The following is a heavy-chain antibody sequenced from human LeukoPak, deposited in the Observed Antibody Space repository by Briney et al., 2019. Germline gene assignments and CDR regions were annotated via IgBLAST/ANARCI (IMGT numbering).Heavy chain of an antibody. CDR1: GFTFSNAW. CDR2: IRSKTDGGTT. J-gene: IGHJ4*02. CDR3: ATDLRWDLQPLFY. D-gene: IGHD1-26*01. Sequence: GGSLRLSCAASGFTFSNAWMSWVRQAPGKGLEWVGRIRSKTDGGTTDYAAPVKGRFTISRDDSKNTLYMEMNSLKTEDTAVYYCATDLRWDLQPLFYWGQGTLVTVSS. V-gene: IGHV3-15*01.